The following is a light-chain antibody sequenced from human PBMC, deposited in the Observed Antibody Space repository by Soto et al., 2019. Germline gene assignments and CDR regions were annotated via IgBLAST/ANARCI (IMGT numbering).Light chain of an antibody. CDR2: DAS. Sequence: DIQMTQSPSTLSASVGDRVTITCRASQSISSWLAWYQQKPGKAPKLLIYDASSLESGVPSRFSGSGSGTEFTLTISSLQPDDFATYYCQQYHTSSITFGQGTRLRL. CDR3: QQYHTSSIT. V-gene: IGKV1-5*01. CDR1: QSISSW. J-gene: IGKJ5*01.